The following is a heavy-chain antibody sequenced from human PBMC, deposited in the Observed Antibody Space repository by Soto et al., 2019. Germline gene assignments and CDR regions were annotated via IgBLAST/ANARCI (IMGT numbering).Heavy chain of an antibody. CDR1: GYTFTSYD. CDR3: ARGFDCSSTSCNP. CDR2: MNPNSGNT. J-gene: IGHJ5*02. Sequence: ASVKVSCKASGYTFTSYDINWLRQSTGQGLEWMGWMNPNSGNTGYAQKFQGRVTMTRNTSISTAYMELSSLRSEDTAVYYCARGFDCSSTSCNPWGQGTLVTVSS. V-gene: IGHV1-8*01. D-gene: IGHD2-2*01.